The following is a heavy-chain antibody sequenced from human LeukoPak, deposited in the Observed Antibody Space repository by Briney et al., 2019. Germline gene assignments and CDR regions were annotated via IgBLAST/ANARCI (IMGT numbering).Heavy chain of an antibody. D-gene: IGHD3-3*01. J-gene: IGHJ6*02. Sequence: GGSLRLSCAASGFTFSSYAMRWVRQAPGKGLEWVSAISGSGGSTYYADSVKVRFTISRDNSKNTLYLQMNSLRADDTSVYYCAKPPGVVPDYYYCYGMDVWGQGTTVTVSS. CDR3: AKPPGVVPDYYYCYGMDV. V-gene: IGHV3-23*01. CDR1: GFTFSSYA. CDR2: ISGSGGST.